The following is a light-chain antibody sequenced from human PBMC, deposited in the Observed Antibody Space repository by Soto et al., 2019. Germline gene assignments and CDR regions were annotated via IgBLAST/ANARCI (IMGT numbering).Light chain of an antibody. CDR2: AAS. V-gene: IGKV1-39*01. CDR1: QSINIY. J-gene: IGKJ1*01. CDR3: QQSYSTPVT. Sequence: DIQMTPSPSSLSASVGDRVTITCRTSQSINIYLNWYQQKPGKAPRLLIYAASSLQSGAPSWVPSRFSGSGSGTDFTLTISSLQPEDFATYYCQQSYSTPVTFGQGTKVDIK.